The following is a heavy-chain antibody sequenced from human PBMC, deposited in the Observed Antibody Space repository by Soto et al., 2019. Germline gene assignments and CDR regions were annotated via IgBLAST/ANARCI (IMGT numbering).Heavy chain of an antibody. CDR3: ARDRGYCSGGSCYFDY. CDR1: GFTFSSYS. V-gene: IGHV3-21*01. Sequence: EVQLVESGGGLVEPGGSLRLSCAASGFTFSSYSMNWVRQAPGKGLEWVSSISSSSSYIYYADSVKGRFTISRDNANNSLYLQMNGLRAEDTAVYYCARDRGYCSGGSCYFDYWGQGTLVTVSS. J-gene: IGHJ4*02. CDR2: ISSSSSYI. D-gene: IGHD2-15*01.